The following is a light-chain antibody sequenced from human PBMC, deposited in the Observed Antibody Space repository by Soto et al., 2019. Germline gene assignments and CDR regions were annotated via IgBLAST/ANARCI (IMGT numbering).Light chain of an antibody. J-gene: IGKJ2*01. CDR2: KAY. CDR1: QTISSW. CDR3: QRYNSEPYT. V-gene: IGKV1-5*03. Sequence: DIQMTQSPSTLSASVGDRVTITCRASQTISSWLAWYQQKTGKAPQLLIYKAYSLESGVPSRFSGSGSGTEFTLTIISLEPYDFATYYCQRYNSEPYTFGQGTKLEIK.